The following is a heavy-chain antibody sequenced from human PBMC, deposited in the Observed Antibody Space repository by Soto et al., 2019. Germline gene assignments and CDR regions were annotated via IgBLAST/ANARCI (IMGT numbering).Heavy chain of an antibody. D-gene: IGHD6-13*01. CDR1: GFTFSSYS. CDR3: ARDRPWQQLVRTYYYYGMDV. V-gene: IGHV3-48*02. Sequence: PGGSLRLSCAASGFTFSSYSMNWVRQAPGKGLEWVSYISSSSSTIYYADSVKGRFTISRDNAKNSLYLQTNSLRDEDTAVYYCARDRPWQQLVRTYYYYGMDVWGQGTTVTVSS. J-gene: IGHJ6*02. CDR2: ISSSSSTI.